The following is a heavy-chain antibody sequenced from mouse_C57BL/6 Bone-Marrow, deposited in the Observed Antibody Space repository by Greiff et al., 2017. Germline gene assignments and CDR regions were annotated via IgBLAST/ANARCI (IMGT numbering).Heavy chain of an antibody. Sequence: DVKLQESGPGLVKPSQSLSLTCSVTGYSITSGYYWNWIRQFPGNKLEWMGYISYDGSNNYNPSLKNRISITRDTSKNQFFLKLNSVTTEDTATYYCARAGGGYDYDYFDYWGQGTTLTVSS. V-gene: IGHV3-6*01. CDR1: GYSITSGYY. CDR3: ARAGGGYDYDYFDY. D-gene: IGHD2-4*01. J-gene: IGHJ2*01. CDR2: ISYDGSN.